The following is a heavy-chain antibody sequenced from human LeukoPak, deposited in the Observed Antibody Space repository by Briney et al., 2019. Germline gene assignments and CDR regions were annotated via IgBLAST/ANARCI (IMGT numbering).Heavy chain of an antibody. CDR1: GGSISSGGYS. D-gene: IGHD3-3*01. CDR2: IYYSGST. V-gene: IGHV4-30-4*07. J-gene: IGHJ6*03. CDR3: ARALSNFDFWSGYWGKDYYYYYMDV. Sequence: SETLSLTCAVSGGSISSGGYSWSWIRQPPGKGLEWIGYIYYSGSTYYNPSLKSRVTISVDTSKNQFSLKLSSVTAADTAVYYCARALSNFDFWSGYWGKDYYYYYMDVWGKGTTVTVSS.